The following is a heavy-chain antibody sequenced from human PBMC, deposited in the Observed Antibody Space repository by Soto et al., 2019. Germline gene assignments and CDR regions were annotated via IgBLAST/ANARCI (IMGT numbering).Heavy chain of an antibody. CDR1: GGSISSYY. D-gene: IGHD6-13*01. CDR2: IYYSGST. V-gene: IGHV4-59*08. Sequence: SETLSLTCTVSGGSISSYYWSWIRQPPGKGLEWIGYIYYSGSTNYNPSLKSRVTISVDTSKNQFSLKLSSVTAADTAVYYCARSSSSLDRYYFDYWGQGTLVTVSS. J-gene: IGHJ4*02. CDR3: ARSSSSLDRYYFDY.